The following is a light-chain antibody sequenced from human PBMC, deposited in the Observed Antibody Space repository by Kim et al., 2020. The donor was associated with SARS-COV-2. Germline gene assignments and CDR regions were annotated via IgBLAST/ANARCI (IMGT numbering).Light chain of an antibody. CDR3: QQRSNWR. V-gene: IGKV3-11*01. Sequence: EIVLTQSPATLSLSPGDRATLSCRASQSVSSYLAWYQQKPGQAPRLLIYDASNRATGIPARFSGSGSGTDFTLTISSLEPKDFAVYYCQQRSNWRFGEGTKVDIK. CDR2: DAS. J-gene: IGKJ4*01. CDR1: QSVSSY.